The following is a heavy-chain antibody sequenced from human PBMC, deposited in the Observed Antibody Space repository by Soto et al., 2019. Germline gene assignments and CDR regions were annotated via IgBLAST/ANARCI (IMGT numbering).Heavy chain of an antibody. CDR2: ISPYDGRT. V-gene: IGHV1-46*01. CDR1: GFTFTNYF. CDR3: ARGDGRGSSGVSYHYGMDV. D-gene: IGHD6-25*01. J-gene: IGHJ6*02. Sequence: QVQLVQSGAEVKKPGASVKVSCKASGFTFTNYFFHWVRQALRQGLEWMGIISPYDGRTNYVQSLKGRVTMPSDTSTSTVYMELSSLRSEDTAVYYCARGDGRGSSGVSYHYGMDVWGPGTTVTVSS.